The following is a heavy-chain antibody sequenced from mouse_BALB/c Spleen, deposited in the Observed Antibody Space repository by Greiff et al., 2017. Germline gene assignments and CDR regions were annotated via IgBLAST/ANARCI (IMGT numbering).Heavy chain of an antibody. V-gene: IGHV1S81*02. CDR2: INPSNGRT. D-gene: IGHD2-4*01. CDR1: GYTFTSYW. Sequence: QVQLQQPGAELVKPGASVKLSCKASGYTFTSYWMHWVKQRPGQGLEWIGEINPSNGRTNYNEKFKSKATLTVDKSSSTAYMQLSSLTSEDSAVYYCARGDYDYDIYAMDYWGEGTSVTASS. J-gene: IGHJ4*01. CDR3: ARGDYDYDIYAMDY.